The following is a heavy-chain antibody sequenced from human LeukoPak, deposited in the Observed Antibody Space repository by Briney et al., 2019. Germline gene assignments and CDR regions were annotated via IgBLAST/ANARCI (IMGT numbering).Heavy chain of an antibody. Sequence: PSETLSLTCTVSGGSISSGDYYWGWIRQPPGKGLEWIVYIYYSGSTDYNPSLKSRVTISVDMSKNQFSLKLSSVTAADTAVYYCARGDYETSGYYFDYWGQGTLVTVSS. CDR1: GGSISSGDYY. CDR2: IYYSGST. CDR3: ARGDYETSGYYFDY. J-gene: IGHJ4*02. D-gene: IGHD3-22*01. V-gene: IGHV4-30-4*01.